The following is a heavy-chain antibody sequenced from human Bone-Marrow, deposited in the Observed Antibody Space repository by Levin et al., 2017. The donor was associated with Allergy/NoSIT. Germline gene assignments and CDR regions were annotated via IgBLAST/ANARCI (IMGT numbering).Heavy chain of an antibody. J-gene: IGHJ4*02. CDR2: IKRESDGGTI. V-gene: IGHV3-15*07. Sequence: RASETLSLTCAASGFTFSNAWMNWVRQAPGKGLEWVGRIKRESDGGTIEYAAPVKGRFTISRDDSKNTLYLQMNSLKTEDSAVYYCTKDDYSKLGYWGQGTLVTVSS. CDR1: GFTFSNAW. D-gene: IGHD4-11*01. CDR3: TKDDYSKLGY.